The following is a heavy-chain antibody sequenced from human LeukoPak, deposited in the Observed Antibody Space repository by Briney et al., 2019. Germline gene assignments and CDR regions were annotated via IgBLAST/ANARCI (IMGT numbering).Heavy chain of an antibody. CDR1: GGSISSSRYY. D-gene: IGHD3-3*01. CDR2: IYYSGST. J-gene: IGHJ4*02. CDR3: ASSEKDEVLRFLEWSPGFDY. Sequence: SETLSLTCTVSGGSISSSRYYWGWIRQPPGKGLEWIGYIYYSGSTSYNPSLKSRVTILVDTSKNQFSLKLSSMTAADTAVYYCASSEKDEVLRFLEWSPGFDYWGQGTLVTVSS. V-gene: IGHV4-30-4*08.